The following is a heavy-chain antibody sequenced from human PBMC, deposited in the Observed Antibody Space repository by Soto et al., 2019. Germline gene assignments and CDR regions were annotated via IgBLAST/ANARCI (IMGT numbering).Heavy chain of an antibody. CDR2: IDGTSTFS. CDR1: VFTFSTND. CDR3: AKNSGWFTD. Sequence: VGSLRLSCVSSVFTFSTNDMTWVRHSPGKWLEWVSTIDGTSTFSNYAASVEGRFTISRDNSRNTVYLQMNSLRADDTAVYFCAKNSGWFTDWGPGTWVNASS. V-gene: IGHV3-23*05. J-gene: IGHJ4*02. D-gene: IGHD3-10*01.